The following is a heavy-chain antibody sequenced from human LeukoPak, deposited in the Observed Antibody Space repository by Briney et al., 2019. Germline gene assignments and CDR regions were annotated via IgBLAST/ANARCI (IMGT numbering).Heavy chain of an antibody. J-gene: IGHJ3*02. V-gene: IGHV4-61*01. CDR3: ASYYYDSSGYYTRPAAGAFDI. Sequence: PSETLSLTCAVSGGSFSSDSYYWSWIRQPPGKGLEWIGYIYYSGSTNYNPSLKSRVTISVDTSKNQFSLKLSSVTAADTAVYYCASYYYDSSGYYTRPAAGAFDIWGQGTMVTVSS. D-gene: IGHD3-22*01. CDR2: IYYSGST. CDR1: GGSFSSDSYY.